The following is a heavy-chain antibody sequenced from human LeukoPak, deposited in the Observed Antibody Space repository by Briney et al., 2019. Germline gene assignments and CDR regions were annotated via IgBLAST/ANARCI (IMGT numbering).Heavy chain of an antibody. CDR3: ARLAPGGGTSYYYYGMDV. V-gene: IGHV4-4*07. CDR2: IYTSGST. Sequence: TSETLSLTCTVSGGSISSYYWSWIRQPAGKGLEWIGRIYTSGSTNYNPSLKSRATMSVDTSKNQFSLKLSSVTAADTAVYYCARLAPGGGTSYYYYGMDVWGQGTTVTVSS. CDR1: GGSISSYY. D-gene: IGHD2-15*01. J-gene: IGHJ6*02.